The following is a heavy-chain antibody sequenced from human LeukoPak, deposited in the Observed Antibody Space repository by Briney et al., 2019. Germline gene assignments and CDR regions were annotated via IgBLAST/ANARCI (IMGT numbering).Heavy chain of an antibody. J-gene: IGHJ4*02. CDR2: TYYRSKWYN. D-gene: IGHD5-18*01. V-gene: IGHV6-1*01. CDR1: VDSVSSNIAA. CDR3: ARGGQDTAMMGSFDY. Sequence: SQTLSLTCAISVDSVSSNIAACNWIRQSPSRGLEWLGRTYYRSKWYNDYAVSVKSRITINPDTSKNQFSLQLNSVTPEDTAVYYCARGGQDTAMMGSFDYWGQGTLVTVSS.